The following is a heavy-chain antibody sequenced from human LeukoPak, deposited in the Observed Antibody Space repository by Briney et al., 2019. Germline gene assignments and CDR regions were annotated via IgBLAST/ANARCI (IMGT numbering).Heavy chain of an antibody. J-gene: IGHJ4*02. D-gene: IGHD3-10*01. Sequence: ASVKVSCKASGYTFTSYGISWVRQAPGQGLEWMGWISAYNGNTNYAQKLQGRVTMTTDTSTSTAYMELRSLRSDDTAVYYCARNGRGSSKDDTYYYGSGSYWSFDYWGQGTLVTVSS. CDR2: ISAYNGNT. CDR1: GYTFTSYG. V-gene: IGHV1-18*01. CDR3: ARNGRGSSKDDTYYYGSGSYWSFDY.